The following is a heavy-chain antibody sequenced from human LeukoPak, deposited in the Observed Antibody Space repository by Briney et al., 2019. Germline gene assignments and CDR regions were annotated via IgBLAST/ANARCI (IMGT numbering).Heavy chain of an antibody. CDR1: GFTFSSYW. V-gene: IGHV3-74*01. CDR2: INFDGSST. Sequence: GGSLRLSCAASGFTFSSYWMHWVRQAPGKGLVWVSRINFDGSSTTYADSVRGRFTISRDNAKNTLYLQMNSLRAEDTAVYYCATLARGYFDYWGQGTLVTVSS. J-gene: IGHJ4*02. CDR3: ATLARGYFDY. D-gene: IGHD1-26*01.